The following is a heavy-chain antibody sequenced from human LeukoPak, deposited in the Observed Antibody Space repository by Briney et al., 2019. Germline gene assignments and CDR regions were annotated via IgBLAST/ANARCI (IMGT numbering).Heavy chain of an antibody. D-gene: IGHD3-10*01. V-gene: IGHV4-39*07. J-gene: IGHJ4*02. CDR1: GGSISSSNYY. CDR3: ASFGFGEFPDYFDY. CDR2: IYYSGST. Sequence: SETLSLTCTVSGGSISSSNYYWGWIRQPPGKGLEWIGSIYYSGSTYYNPSLKTRVTISVDTSKNQFSLKLNSVTAADTAVYYCASFGFGEFPDYFDYWGQGTLVTVSS.